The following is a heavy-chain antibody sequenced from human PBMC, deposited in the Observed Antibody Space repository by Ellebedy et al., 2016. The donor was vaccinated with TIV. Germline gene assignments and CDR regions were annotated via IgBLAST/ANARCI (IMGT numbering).Heavy chain of an antibody. V-gene: IGHV3-7*01. CDR2: IKQDAGEK. J-gene: IGHJ4*02. Sequence: GESLKISXATSGFTFTSHWMTWVRQAPGKGLEWVANIKQDAGEKYYLDSVKGRFTITRDNAKNSLYLQMNSLSAEDTAVYYCARAVGGSGSYWGQGTLVTVSP. D-gene: IGHD3-10*01. CDR3: ARAVGGSGSY. CDR1: GFTFTSHW.